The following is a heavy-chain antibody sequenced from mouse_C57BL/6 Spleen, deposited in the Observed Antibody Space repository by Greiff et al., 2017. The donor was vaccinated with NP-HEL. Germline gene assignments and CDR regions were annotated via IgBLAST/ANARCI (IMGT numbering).Heavy chain of an antibody. CDR3: ARGGIRGAMDY. J-gene: IGHJ4*01. CDR1: GFSLTSYG. V-gene: IGHV2-2*01. CDR2: IWSGGST. Sequence: VQLQQSGPGLVQPSQSLSITCTVSGFSLTSYGVHWVRQSPGKGLEWLGVIWSGGSTDYNAAFISRLSISKDNSKSQVFFKMNSLQADDTAIYYCARGGIRGAMDYWGQGTSVTVSS.